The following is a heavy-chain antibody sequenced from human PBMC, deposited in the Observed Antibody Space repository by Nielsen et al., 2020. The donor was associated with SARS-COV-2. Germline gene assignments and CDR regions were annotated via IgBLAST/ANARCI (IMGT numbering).Heavy chain of an antibody. CDR2: INWNGGST. CDR1: GFTFDDYG. J-gene: IGHJ6*02. CDR3: ARDGGGFYGDYYYYGMDV. Sequence: GESLKISCAASGFTFDDYGMSWVRQASGKGLEWVSGINWNGGSTGYADSVKGRFTISRDNAKNSLYLQMNSLRAEDTALYHCARDGGGFYGDYYYYGMDVWGQGTTVTVSS. D-gene: IGHD3-16*01. V-gene: IGHV3-20*01.